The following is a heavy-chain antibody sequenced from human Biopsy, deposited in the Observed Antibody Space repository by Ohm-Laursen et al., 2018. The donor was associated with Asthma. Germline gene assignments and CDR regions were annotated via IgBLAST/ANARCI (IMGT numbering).Heavy chain of an antibody. CDR2: ISASGHAT. CDR3: ARVLESSDRGPFYFFGLDV. D-gene: IGHD6-25*01. V-gene: IGHV3-23*01. CDR1: GFTFSSYA. J-gene: IGHJ6*02. Sequence: SLRLSCAASGFTFSSYAMGWVRQAPGTGLEWVSGISASGHATYDADSVRGRFTISKDKSKNTLFLQMNSLRAEDTAIYFCARVLESSDRGPFYFFGLDVWGQGTTVAVSS.